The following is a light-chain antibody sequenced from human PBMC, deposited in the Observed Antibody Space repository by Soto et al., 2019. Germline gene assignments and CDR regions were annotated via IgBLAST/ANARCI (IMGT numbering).Light chain of an antibody. Sequence: QSALTQPASVSGSPGQSITISCTGTSSDVGGYNYVSWYQQHPGKAPKLMIYEVSNRPSGVSNRFSGSKSGNTASLTISGLQAEDEADYYCSSYTSRSTIWVLGGGTQLTV. CDR3: SSYTSRSTIWV. V-gene: IGLV2-14*01. CDR1: SSDVGGYNY. CDR2: EVS. J-gene: IGLJ3*02.